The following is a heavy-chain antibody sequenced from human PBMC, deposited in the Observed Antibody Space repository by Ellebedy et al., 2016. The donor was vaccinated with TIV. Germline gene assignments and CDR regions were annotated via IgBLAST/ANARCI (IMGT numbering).Heavy chain of an antibody. Sequence: PGGSLRLSCAASEFSFSSYAMHRVRQAPGKGLEWVAIIYYDGSNKYYADSVKGRFIISRDNSKNTLYLQMNSLRAEDTAVYYCASGKGLGAEYSSSSWVYWGQGTLVTVSS. CDR2: IYYDGSNK. CDR1: EFSFSSYA. J-gene: IGHJ4*02. D-gene: IGHD6-6*01. CDR3: ASGKGLGAEYSSSSWVY. V-gene: IGHV3-33*01.